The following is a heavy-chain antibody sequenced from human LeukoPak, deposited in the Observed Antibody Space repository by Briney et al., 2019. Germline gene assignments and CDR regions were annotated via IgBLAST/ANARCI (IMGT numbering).Heavy chain of an antibody. CDR3: ARAGSYGYYWYFDL. J-gene: IGHJ2*01. CDR1: GDSVSSNSAT. Sequence: SQTLSLTCAISGDSVSSNSATWNWIRQSPSRGLEWLGRTYYRSKWYNGYAVSVKSRITINPDTSKNQFSLLLNSVTPEDTAVYYCARAGSYGYYWYFDLWGRGTLATVSS. D-gene: IGHD5-18*01. V-gene: IGHV6-1*01. CDR2: TYYRSKWYN.